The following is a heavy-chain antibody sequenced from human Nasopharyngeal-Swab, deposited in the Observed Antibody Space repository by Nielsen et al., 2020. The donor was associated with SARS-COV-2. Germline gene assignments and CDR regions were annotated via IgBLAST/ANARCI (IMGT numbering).Heavy chain of an antibody. CDR1: GLTVSSTY. CDR3: ARDLGGGYCTTTNCPGS. D-gene: IGHD2-2*01. J-gene: IGHJ1*01. Sequence: GESLKISCAVSGLTVSSTYMSWVRQAPGKGLEWVSVTESGGTTHYADSVKGRFSISRDSSTTTLYLQMNNVRAEDTAVYYCARDLGGGYCTTTNCPGSWGQGTLVTVSS. CDR2: TESGGTT. V-gene: IGHV3-53*01.